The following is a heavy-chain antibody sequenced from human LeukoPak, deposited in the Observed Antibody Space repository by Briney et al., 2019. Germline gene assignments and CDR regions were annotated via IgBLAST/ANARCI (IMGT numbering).Heavy chain of an antibody. CDR2: IYYSGST. CDR3: AHGYKPDYYYYGMDV. V-gene: IGHV4-61*01. Sequence: SEALSLTCTVSGGSVSSASYYWSWIRQPPGKGLEWIGYIYYSGSTNYNPSLKSRVTISVDTSKNQFSLKLSSVTAADTAVYYCAHGYKPDYYYYGMDVWGQGTTVTVSS. D-gene: IGHD5-24*01. CDR1: GGSVSSASYY. J-gene: IGHJ6*02.